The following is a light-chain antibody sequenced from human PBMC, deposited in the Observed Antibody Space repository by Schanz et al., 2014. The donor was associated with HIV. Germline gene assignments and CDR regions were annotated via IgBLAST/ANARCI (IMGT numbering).Light chain of an antibody. J-gene: IGKJ4*01. CDR2: GAS. V-gene: IGKV3-11*01. CDR3: QQRSNWLT. CDR1: QSISNN. Sequence: EIVMTQFPATLSVSPGERVTLFCRASQSISNNLGWYQQKSGQAPRLLIYGASTRATGIPARFSGSGSGTDFTLTISSLEPEDFAVYYCQQRSNWLTFGGGTKVEIK.